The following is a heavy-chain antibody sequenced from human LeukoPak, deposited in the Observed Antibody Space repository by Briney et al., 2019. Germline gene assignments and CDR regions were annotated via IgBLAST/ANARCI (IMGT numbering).Heavy chain of an antibody. J-gene: IGHJ4*02. CDR2: IWYDGSNK. CDR1: GFTFSSYG. Sequence: GGSLRLSCAASGFTFSSYGMHWVRQAPGKGLEWVADIWYDGSNKYYADSVKGRFTISRDNSKNTLYLQMNSLRAEDTAVYYCARDEDDCSSTSCHPDYCGQGTLVTVSS. D-gene: IGHD2-2*01. V-gene: IGHV3-33*01. CDR3: ARDEDDCSSTSCHPDY.